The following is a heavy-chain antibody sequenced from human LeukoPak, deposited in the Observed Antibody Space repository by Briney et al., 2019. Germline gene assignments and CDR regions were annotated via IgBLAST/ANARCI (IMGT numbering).Heavy chain of an antibody. CDR2: IYYSGNT. J-gene: IGHJ5*02. Sequence: PSETLSLTCTVSGGSVSTYYWSWIRQPPGKELEWIGYIYYSGNTNYNPSLKSRVTISIDTSKNQFSLKLTSVTAMDTAVYYCARDSSGWYYWFDPWGQGTLVTISS. V-gene: IGHV4-59*02. CDR3: ARDSSGWYYWFDP. CDR1: GGSVSTYY. D-gene: IGHD6-19*01.